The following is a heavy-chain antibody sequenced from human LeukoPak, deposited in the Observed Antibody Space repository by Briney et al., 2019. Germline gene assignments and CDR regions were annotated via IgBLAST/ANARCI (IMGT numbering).Heavy chain of an antibody. CDR3: ARGGGYSGYDYFCS. CDR1: GDTSKTYA. Sequence: SVTVTFKATGDTSKTYAFNWVRQAPGQGLEWMGGIIPIFGSPNYAQKVQGRVTFTADESTSTVYMELRTLRSEDTAVFYCARGGGYSGYDYFCSWGQQTVVVVSS. J-gene: IGHJ4*02. CDR2: IIPIFGSP. D-gene: IGHD5-12*01. V-gene: IGHV1-69*13.